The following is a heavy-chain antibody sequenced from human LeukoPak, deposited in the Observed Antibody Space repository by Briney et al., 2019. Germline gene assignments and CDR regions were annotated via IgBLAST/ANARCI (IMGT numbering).Heavy chain of an antibody. Sequence: ASVKVSCKASGYTFTGYYMHWVRQAPGQGLEWMGWINPNSGGTNYAQKFQGRVTMTRDTSISTAYMELSRLRSDDTAVYYCARRQGDYYDSSGYSDYWGQGTLVTVSS. V-gene: IGHV1-2*02. CDR3: ARRQGDYYDSSGYSDY. CDR2: INPNSGGT. D-gene: IGHD3-22*01. J-gene: IGHJ4*02. CDR1: GYTFTGYY.